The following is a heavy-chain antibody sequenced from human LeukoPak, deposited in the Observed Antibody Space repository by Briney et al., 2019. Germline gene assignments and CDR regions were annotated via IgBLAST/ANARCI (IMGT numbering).Heavy chain of an antibody. CDR1: GFTFSRYW. CDR3: ARDDYYSNAD. J-gene: IGHJ4*02. Sequence: GGSLRLSCAASGFTFSRYWMSWVRQAPGKGLEWVANIKEDGGEIYYVDSVKGRFTISRDNTKNSLFLQMNSLRAEDTAVYYCARDDYYSNADWGQGTLVTVSS. CDR2: IKEDGGEI. D-gene: IGHD3-22*01. V-gene: IGHV3-7*03.